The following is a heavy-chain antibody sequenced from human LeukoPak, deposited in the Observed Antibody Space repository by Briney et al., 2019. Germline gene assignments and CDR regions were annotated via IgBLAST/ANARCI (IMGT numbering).Heavy chain of an antibody. CDR2: IIPVFINA. V-gene: IGHV1-69*13. CDR1: GVTFSTSG. D-gene: IGHD3-22*01. Sequence: ASVNVSCKASGVTFSTSGMNWVRQAPGQGLEWIGGIIPVFINANYAQKFQGRVTITADESTSTAYMELSSLTAEDTAMYYCAREGHYDSSGYSPLGFWGQGTLVAVSS. CDR3: AREGHYDSSGYSPLGF. J-gene: IGHJ4*02.